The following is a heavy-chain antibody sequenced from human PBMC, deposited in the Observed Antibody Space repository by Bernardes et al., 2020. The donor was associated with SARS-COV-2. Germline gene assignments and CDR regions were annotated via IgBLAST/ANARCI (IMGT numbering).Heavy chain of an antibody. Sequence: VGSLFLSCAASGFTFSSSWIHWVRQVPGPGLVWVSRINNDGRTITYADSVKGRFIISRDNAKNTLYLQMNSLRVEDAAMYYCVRSAFSGGSGYFFDSWGQGTLVTVSS. CDR2: INNDGRTI. CDR1: GFTFSSSW. D-gene: IGHD3-22*01. J-gene: IGHJ4*02. CDR3: VRSAFSGGSGYFFDS. V-gene: IGHV3-74*01.